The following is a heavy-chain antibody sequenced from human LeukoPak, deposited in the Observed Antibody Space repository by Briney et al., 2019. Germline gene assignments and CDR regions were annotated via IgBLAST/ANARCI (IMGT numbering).Heavy chain of an antibody. CDR1: GFSFSTYA. V-gene: IGHV3-23*01. J-gene: IGHJ4*02. CDR2: ISGSGGSP. Sequence: GGSLRLSCAASGFSFSTYAMTWVRRAPGKGLEWVSGISGSGGSPYYADSVKGRFTISRDTSKNTLYLQRSSLRAEDTAVYYCAKAVYDRSGSFDFWGQGTLVTVSS. CDR3: AKAVYDRSGSFDF. D-gene: IGHD3-22*01.